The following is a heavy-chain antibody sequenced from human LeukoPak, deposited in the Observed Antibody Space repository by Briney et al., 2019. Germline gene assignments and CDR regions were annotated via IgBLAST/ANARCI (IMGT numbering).Heavy chain of an antibody. CDR1: GGSISSSSYY. CDR3: ASWGWGDIVVVPAATDAFDI. Sequence: SETLSLTCTVSGGSISSSSYYWGWIRQPPGQGLEWIGSIYYSGSTHYNPSLKSRVTISVDTSKNQFSLKLSSVTAADTAVYYCASWGWGDIVVVPAATDAFDIWGQGTMVTVSS. D-gene: IGHD2-2*01. J-gene: IGHJ3*02. V-gene: IGHV4-39*01. CDR2: IYYSGST.